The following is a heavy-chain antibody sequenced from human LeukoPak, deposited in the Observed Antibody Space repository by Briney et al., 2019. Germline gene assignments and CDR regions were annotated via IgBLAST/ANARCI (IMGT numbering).Heavy chain of an antibody. Sequence: PSETLSLTCTVSGGSLSPYYWSWIRQSPGKGLEWIGYISYSGSTNSHPSLKSRVTISVDMSKPQFYLELSSVTAADTAVYYCARENYYDSSGFGYWGQGTLVTVSS. CDR1: GGSLSPYY. D-gene: IGHD3-22*01. J-gene: IGHJ4*02. CDR2: ISYSGST. CDR3: ARENYYDSSGFGY. V-gene: IGHV4-59*01.